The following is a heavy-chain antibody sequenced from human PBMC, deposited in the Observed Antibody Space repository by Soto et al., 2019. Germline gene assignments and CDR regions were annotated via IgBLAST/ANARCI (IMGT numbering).Heavy chain of an antibody. Sequence: QVQLVQSGAEVKKPGSSVKVSCKASGGTFSSYSINWVRQAPGQGLEWMGVIIPIFGTANYAQKFRGRVTITADESTSTAYMELSSLRSENTAVYYCARAGGRHAVGIDDWGQGTLVTVSS. CDR3: ARAGGRHAVGIDD. J-gene: IGHJ4*02. CDR2: IIPIFGTA. V-gene: IGHV1-69*01. CDR1: GGTFSSYS. D-gene: IGHD1-26*01.